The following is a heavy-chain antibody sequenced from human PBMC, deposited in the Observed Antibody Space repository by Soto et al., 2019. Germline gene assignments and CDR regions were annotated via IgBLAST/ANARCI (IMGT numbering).Heavy chain of an antibody. CDR1: GFTFSSYA. CDR3: AKDGVAVAASETPSDY. D-gene: IGHD6-19*01. Sequence: GGSLRLSCAASGFTFSSYAMSWVRQAPGKGLEWVSAISGSGGSTYYADSVKGRFTISRDNSKNTLYLQMNSLRAEDTAVYYCAKDGVAVAASETPSDYWGQGTLVTVSS. V-gene: IGHV3-23*01. CDR2: ISGSGGST. J-gene: IGHJ4*02.